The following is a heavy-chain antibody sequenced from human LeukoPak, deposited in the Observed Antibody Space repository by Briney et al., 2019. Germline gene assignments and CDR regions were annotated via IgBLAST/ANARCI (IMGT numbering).Heavy chain of an antibody. CDR3: AKLSSAGTSSCYYYGMDV. CDR1: GCNFPNYW. Sequence: GESLQISCKGAGCNFPNYWIGWVRQMAGKGLEWMGIIYPGDSDTRISTSFQGQVTISADKSISTAYLQWSSLKASDTAMYYCAKLSSAGTSSCYYYGMDVWGQGTTVTVSS. D-gene: IGHD3-10*01. J-gene: IGHJ6*02. CDR2: IYPGDSDT. V-gene: IGHV5-51*01.